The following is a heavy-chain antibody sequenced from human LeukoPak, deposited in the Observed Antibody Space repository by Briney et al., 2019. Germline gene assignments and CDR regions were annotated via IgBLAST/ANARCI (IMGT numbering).Heavy chain of an antibody. D-gene: IGHD6-13*01. CDR3: AREEAAAGTGSY. CDR2: INPSGGST. V-gene: IGHV1-46*01. J-gene: IGHJ4*02. Sequence: ASVKVSCKASGYTFTSYYMHWVRQAPGQGLEWMGIINPSGGSTSYAQKFQGRVTMTRDTSTSTVYLELSSLRSEDTAVYYCAREEAAAGTGSYWGQGTLVTVSS. CDR1: GYTFTSYY.